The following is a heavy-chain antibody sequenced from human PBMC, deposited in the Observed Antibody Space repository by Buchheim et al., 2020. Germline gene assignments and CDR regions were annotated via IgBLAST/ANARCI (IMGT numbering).Heavy chain of an antibody. V-gene: IGHV1-18*01. CDR3: ATAEQYAGAWFDP. Sequence: QVQLVQSGGEVKEPGASVKVSCKASGDTFNTYAFSWVRQAPGQGLEWMAWISAYNGRTNYAQRFQGRLTVTTDTSKRTAYMELRTLRSDDTAAYYCATAEQYAGAWFDPWGQGTL. CDR1: GDTFNTYA. D-gene: IGHD1/OR15-1a*01. J-gene: IGHJ5*02. CDR2: ISAYNGRT.